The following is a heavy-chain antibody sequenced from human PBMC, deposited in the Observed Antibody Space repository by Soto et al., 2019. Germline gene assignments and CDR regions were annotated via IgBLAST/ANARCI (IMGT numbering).Heavy chain of an antibody. CDR2: ISYDGSNK. D-gene: IGHD2-15*01. Sequence: GGSLRLSCAASGFTFSSYAMHWVRQAPGKGLEWVAVISYDGSNKYYADSVKGRLTISRDNSKNTLYLQMNSLRAEDTAVYYCARDPEDCSGGSCYGYGMDVWGQGTTVTVSS. J-gene: IGHJ6*02. CDR3: ARDPEDCSGGSCYGYGMDV. V-gene: IGHV3-30-3*01. CDR1: GFTFSSYA.